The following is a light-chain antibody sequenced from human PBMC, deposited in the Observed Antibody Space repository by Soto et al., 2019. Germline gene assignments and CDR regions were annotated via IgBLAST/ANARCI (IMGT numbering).Light chain of an antibody. CDR2: DVR. Sequence: QSALTQPASVSGSPGQSITISCTGTSSDVGVYNYVSWYQQHPGKAPKLMIYDVRNRPSGVSNRFSGSKSGNTASLTISGLQAEDEADYYCSSFTTSSTVVFGGGTKLTGL. CDR3: SSFTTSSTVV. CDR1: SSDVGVYNY. V-gene: IGLV2-14*01. J-gene: IGLJ2*01.